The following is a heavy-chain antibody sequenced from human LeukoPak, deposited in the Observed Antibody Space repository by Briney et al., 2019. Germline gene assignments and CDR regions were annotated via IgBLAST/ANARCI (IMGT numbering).Heavy chain of an antibody. V-gene: IGHV3-33*05. Sequence: GGSLRLSCEASGFTFSSYGMHWVRQAPGKGLEWVAIISYDGSYQNYGDSVKGRFTISRDNSKNTLYLQMNSPIAEDTAVYYCARDPQTWVLSGPADRWGQGTLVTVSS. CDR1: GFTFSSYG. J-gene: IGHJ5*02. CDR2: ISYDGSYQ. CDR3: ARDPQTWVLSGPADR. D-gene: IGHD1-26*01.